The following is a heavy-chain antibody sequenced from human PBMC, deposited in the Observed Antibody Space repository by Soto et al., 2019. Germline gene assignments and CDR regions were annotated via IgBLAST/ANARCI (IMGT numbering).Heavy chain of an antibody. CDR1: GGSISSGGYY. CDR2: IYYSGST. Sequence: QVQLQESGPGLVKPSQTLSLTCTVSGGSISSGGYYWSWIRQHPGKGLEWFGYIYYSGSTYYNPSLKSRVTISVDPSKNQFSLKLRSVTAADTAVYYCARTVTKGYYFEYWGQGTLVTVSS. CDR3: ARTVTKGYYFEY. J-gene: IGHJ4*02. V-gene: IGHV4-31*03. D-gene: IGHD4-17*01.